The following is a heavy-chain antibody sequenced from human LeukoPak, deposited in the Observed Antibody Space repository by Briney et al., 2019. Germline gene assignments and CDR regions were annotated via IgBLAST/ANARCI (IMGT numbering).Heavy chain of an antibody. D-gene: IGHD1-1*01. V-gene: IGHV1-69*13. CDR1: GGTFSSYA. CDR3: ARGLGTRWFFDY. Sequence: ASVKVSCKASGGTFSSYALSWVRQAPGQGLEWMGRIIPVFGTTTYAQKFQGRVTITADESTTTAYMELRRLTSEDTAKYYCARGLGTRWFFDYWGQGTLVTVSS. CDR2: IIPVFGTT. J-gene: IGHJ4*02.